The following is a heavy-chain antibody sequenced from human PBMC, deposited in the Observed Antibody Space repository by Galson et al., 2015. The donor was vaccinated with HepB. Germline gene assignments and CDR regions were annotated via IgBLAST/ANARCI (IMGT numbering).Heavy chain of an antibody. D-gene: IGHD3-10*01. Sequence: SLRLSCAASGFTFSSYWMHWVRQAPGKGLVWVSRINSDGSSTSYADSVKGRFTISRDNAKNTLYLQMNSLRAEDTAVYYCARVFGGLWFGELLDVWGQGTTVTVSS. CDR2: INSDGSST. CDR1: GFTFSSYW. V-gene: IGHV3-74*01. CDR3: ARVFGGLWFGELLDV. J-gene: IGHJ6*02.